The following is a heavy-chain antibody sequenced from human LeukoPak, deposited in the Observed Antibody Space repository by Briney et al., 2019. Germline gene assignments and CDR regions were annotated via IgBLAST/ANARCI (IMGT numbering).Heavy chain of an antibody. CDR3: ARDGPSDFVDY. D-gene: IGHD3-3*01. J-gene: IGHJ4*02. Sequence: PSETLSLTCTVSGGSISSYCWSWIRQPAGKGLEWIGRIYTSGGTNYNPSLKSRVTISLDESKNQFSLKLSSVTAADTAVYYCARDGPSDFVDYWGQGTLVTVSS. V-gene: IGHV4-4*07. CDR2: IYTSGGT. CDR1: GGSISSYC.